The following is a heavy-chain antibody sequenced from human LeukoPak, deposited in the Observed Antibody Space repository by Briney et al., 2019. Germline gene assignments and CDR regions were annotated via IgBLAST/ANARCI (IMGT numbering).Heavy chain of an antibody. CDR3: TTVGVYYYDH. V-gene: IGHV3-15*01. CDR1: GLTFSSAW. CDR2: IRSKSHGGTT. J-gene: IGHJ5*02. D-gene: IGHD3-22*01. Sequence: GGSLRLSCTTSGLTFSSAWMTWVRLAPGRGLEWVGRIRSKSHGGTTDYAEPVKGRFIISRDDSKNTVYLQMNSLKTVDTGDYFCTTVGVYYYDHWGQGTQVTVSS.